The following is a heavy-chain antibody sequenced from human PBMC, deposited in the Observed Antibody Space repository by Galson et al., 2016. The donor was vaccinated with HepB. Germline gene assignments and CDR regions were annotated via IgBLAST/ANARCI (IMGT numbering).Heavy chain of an antibody. Sequence: SLRLSCAASGFTFTSYTMNWVRQAPGKGLEWVSYISSSTIYVYYADSVKGRFTISRDNAKNSLYLQMNSLRDEDTAVYYCATDRRSIFGAVTEYFQHWGRGTLVTVSS. CDR3: ATDRRSIFGAVTEYFQH. D-gene: IGHD3-3*01. J-gene: IGHJ1*01. CDR1: GFTFTSYT. CDR2: ISSSTIYV. V-gene: IGHV3-21*01.